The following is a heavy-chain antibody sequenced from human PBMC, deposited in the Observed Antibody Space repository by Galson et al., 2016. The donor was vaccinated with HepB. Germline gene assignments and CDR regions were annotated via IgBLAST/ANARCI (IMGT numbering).Heavy chain of an antibody. V-gene: IGHV3-30-3*01. CDR3: ARDDDYVWGTYRYTRTVPQYYCGY. CDR2: ISFDGSNN. Sequence: SLRLSCAASGFTFSSYAMHWVRQAPGKGLEWVAVISFDGSNNFYADSVKGRFTISRDNSKNTLYLQMNSLRAEDTAVYYCARDDDYVWGTYRYTRTVPQYYCGYWGQGTLVTVSS. J-gene: IGHJ4*02. D-gene: IGHD3-16*02. CDR1: GFTFSSYA.